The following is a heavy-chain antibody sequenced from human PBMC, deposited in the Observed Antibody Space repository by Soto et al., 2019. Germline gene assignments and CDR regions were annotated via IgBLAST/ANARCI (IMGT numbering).Heavy chain of an antibody. J-gene: IGHJ6*03. CDR1: GFTVTSYA. Sequence: EVQLLESGGDLVQPGGSLRLSCAPSGFTVTSYAMSWVRQAPGKGLEWVSTISGSGGNKWYADSVKGRFTISRDSSKNTLYLQMNRLRAEDTAVYYCAKAVRLHSLYYYSMDVWGKGTPVTVSS. V-gene: IGHV3-23*01. CDR2: ISGSGGNK. CDR3: AKAVRLHSLYYYSMDV. D-gene: IGHD6-25*01.